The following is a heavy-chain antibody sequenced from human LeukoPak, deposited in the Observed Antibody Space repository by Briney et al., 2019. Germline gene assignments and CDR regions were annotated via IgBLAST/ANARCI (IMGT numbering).Heavy chain of an antibody. CDR3: ARGGGYCSSTSCYGAGYYYYYMDV. V-gene: IGHV4-34*01. D-gene: IGHD2-2*01. CDR2: INHSGST. J-gene: IGHJ6*03. CDR1: GGSFSGYY. Sequence: PSETLSLTCAVYGGSFSGYYWSWIRQPLGKGLEWIGEINHSGSTNYNPSLKSRVTISVDTSKNQFSLKLSSVTAADTAVYYCARGGGYCSSTSCYGAGYYYYYMDVWGKGTTVTVSS.